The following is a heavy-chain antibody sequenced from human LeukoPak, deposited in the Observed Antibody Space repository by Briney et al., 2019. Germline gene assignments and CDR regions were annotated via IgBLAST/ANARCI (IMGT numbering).Heavy chain of an antibody. J-gene: IGHJ4*02. CDR3: ARDYSGSLDY. Sequence: GGSLRLSCAASGFTFHYFYMYWVRQAPGKGLEWVTHIKSDGSEQYYVDSVKGRFTISRDNAKNSLYLQMDSLRAEDTAVYCCARDYSGSLDYWGQGTVVTVSS. CDR2: IKSDGSEQ. V-gene: IGHV3-7*01. CDR1: GFTFHYFY. D-gene: IGHD3-10*01.